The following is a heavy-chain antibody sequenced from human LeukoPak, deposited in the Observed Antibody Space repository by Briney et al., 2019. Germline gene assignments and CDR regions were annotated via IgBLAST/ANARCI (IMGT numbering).Heavy chain of an antibody. D-gene: IGHD3-22*01. V-gene: IGHV4-39*07. CDR1: GGSISSSSYY. CDR3: ARGLIYYDSSGHYYYFDY. CDR2: IYYSGST. Sequence: SETLSLTCTVSGGSISSSSYYWGWIRQPPGKGLEWIGSIYYSGSTYYNPSLKSRVTISVDTSKNQFSLKLSSVTAADTAVYYCARGLIYYDSSGHYYYFDYWGQGTLVTVSS. J-gene: IGHJ4*02.